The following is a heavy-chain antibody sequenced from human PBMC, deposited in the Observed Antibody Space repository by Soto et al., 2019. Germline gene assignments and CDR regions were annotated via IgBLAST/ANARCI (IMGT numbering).Heavy chain of an antibody. V-gene: IGHV3-74*01. CDR1: GFTFSSYW. CDR3: AREADLFHESRLRYFYLAY. J-gene: IGHJ4*02. Sequence: PGGSLRLSCAASGFTFSSYWMHWVRQAPGKGLVWVSRINSDGSSTSYADSVKGRFTISRDNAKNTLYLQMNSLRAEDTAVYYCAREADLFHESRLRYFYLAYWGQGTLVTVSS. CDR2: INSDGSST. D-gene: IGHD3-9*01.